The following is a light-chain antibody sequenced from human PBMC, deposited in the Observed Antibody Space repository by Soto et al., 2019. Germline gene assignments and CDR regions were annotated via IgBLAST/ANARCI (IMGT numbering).Light chain of an antibody. CDR3: CSYAGRSTWV. V-gene: IGLV2-23*02. Sequence: QSVLTQPASMSGSPGQSITISCTGTNSDVGSYEFVSWYQQHPGKAPELLIYEVSERPSGVSNRFSGSKSGNTASLTISGLQAEDEADYHCCSYAGRSTWVFGGGTKLTVL. CDR2: EVS. J-gene: IGLJ3*02. CDR1: NSDVGSYEF.